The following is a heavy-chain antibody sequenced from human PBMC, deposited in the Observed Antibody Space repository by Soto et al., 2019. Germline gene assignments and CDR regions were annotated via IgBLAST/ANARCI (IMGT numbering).Heavy chain of an antibody. J-gene: IGHJ5*02. V-gene: IGHV3-15*01. CDR3: TTPPFTVDTAMVFDP. CDR1: GFTFSNAW. CDR2: IKSKTDGGTT. D-gene: IGHD5-18*01. Sequence: GGSLRLSCAASGFTFSNAWMSWVRQAPGKGLEWVGRIKSKTDGGTTDYAAPVKGRFTISRDDSKNTLYLQMNSLKTEDTAVYYCTTPPFTVDTAMVFDPWGQGTLVTVSS.